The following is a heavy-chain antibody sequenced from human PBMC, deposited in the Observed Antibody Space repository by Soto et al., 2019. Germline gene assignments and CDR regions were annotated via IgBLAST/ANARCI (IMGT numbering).Heavy chain of an antibody. V-gene: IGHV1-69-2*01. CDR1: GITFSDLH. D-gene: IGHD3-10*01. Sequence: EVLLQQSGAEAREPGGVVKMSCAVSGITFSDLHMHWVKQAPGKGLEWVGLVEVENDDRLYAEKYRVRNNINTDTTRHKSYMELTSLTSDDTAIYVCAAVRGGLGSVCFDYWGQGTPVTVAA. CDR2: VEVENDDR. J-gene: IGHJ4*02. CDR3: AAVRGGLGSVCFDY.